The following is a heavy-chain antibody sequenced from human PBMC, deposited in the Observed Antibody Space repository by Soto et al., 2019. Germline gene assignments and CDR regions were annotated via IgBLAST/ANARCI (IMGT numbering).Heavy chain of an antibody. CDR1: GGSISSGGYS. Sequence: SETLSLTCAVSGGSISSGGYSWSWIRQPPGKGLEWIGYIYHSGSTYYNPSLKSRVTISVDRSKNQFSLKLSSVTAADTAVYYCARQRRLTRDYPHYYGMDVWGQRTTVTVSS. D-gene: IGHD4-17*01. CDR2: IYHSGST. CDR3: ARQRRLTRDYPHYYGMDV. V-gene: IGHV4-30-2*01. J-gene: IGHJ6*02.